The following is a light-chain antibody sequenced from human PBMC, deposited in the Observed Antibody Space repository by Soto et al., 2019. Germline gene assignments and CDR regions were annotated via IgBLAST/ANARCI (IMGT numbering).Light chain of an antibody. V-gene: IGKV1-16*02. CDR2: DAS. CDR1: QGISYY. CDR3: QQYYNYPLT. Sequence: DIQMTQSPSSLSASVGDRVTITCRASQGISYYVAWFQHRPGKAPKSLIYDASSLQSGVPSKFSGSGSGTDFTLTINSLQPEDFATYYCQQYYNYPLTFGGGTKVEIK. J-gene: IGKJ4*01.